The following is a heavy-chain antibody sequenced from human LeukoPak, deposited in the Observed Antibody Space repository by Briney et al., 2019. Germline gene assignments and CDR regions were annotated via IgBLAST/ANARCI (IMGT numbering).Heavy chain of an antibody. CDR1: SGSIRSSSYY. D-gene: IGHD1-26*01. J-gene: IGHJ4*02. Sequence: SETLSLTCTVSSGSIRSSSYYWGWIRQPPGKGLEWIGNIYYSESTYYNPSLKSRVTISLDTSKNQFSLKLSSVTAADTAVYYCARTLSRWDPFDYWGQGTLVTVSS. V-gene: IGHV4-39*07. CDR3: ARTLSRWDPFDY. CDR2: IYYSEST.